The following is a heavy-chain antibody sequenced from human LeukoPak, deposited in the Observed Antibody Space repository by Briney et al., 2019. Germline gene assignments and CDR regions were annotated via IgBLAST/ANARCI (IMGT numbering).Heavy chain of an antibody. J-gene: IGHJ4*02. CDR2: ISSSSSSI. V-gene: IGHV3-48*01. CDR1: GFTFSSYS. D-gene: IGHD3-3*01. CDR3: AQLDFWSGYTYFDY. Sequence: GGSLRLSCAASGFTFSSYSMNWVRQAPGKGLEWVSYISSSSSSIYYADSVKGRFTISRDNAKNSLYLQMNSLRAEDTAVYYCAQLDFWSGYTYFDYWGQGTLVTVSS.